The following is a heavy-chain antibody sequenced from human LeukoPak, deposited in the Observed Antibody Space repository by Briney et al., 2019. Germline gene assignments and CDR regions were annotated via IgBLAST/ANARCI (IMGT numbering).Heavy chain of an antibody. V-gene: IGHV3-23*01. J-gene: IGHJ4*02. Sequence: QSGGSLRLSCVASEFTFSGHAMNWVRQAPGKGLEWVSSISGGGESTYYADSVKGRFTVSRDNSKNTLYLQINSLRGEDTAVYYCAKGKYSSGGVPDYWGQGTLVTVSS. CDR1: EFTFSGHA. CDR3: AKGKYSSGGVPDY. D-gene: IGHD6-19*01. CDR2: ISGGGEST.